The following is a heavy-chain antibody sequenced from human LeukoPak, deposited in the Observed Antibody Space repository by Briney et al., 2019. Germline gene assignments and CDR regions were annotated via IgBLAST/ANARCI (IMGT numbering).Heavy chain of an antibody. CDR2: IYYSGST. V-gene: IGHV4-59*01. Sequence: GSLRLSCAASGFTFSDYYMSWIRQPPGKGLEWIGYIYYSGSTNYNPSLKSRVTISVDTSKNQFSLKLSSVTAADTAVYYCARVCSGGSCYGTGLDPWGQGTLVTVSS. D-gene: IGHD2-15*01. CDR1: GFTFSDYY. CDR3: ARVCSGGSCYGTGLDP. J-gene: IGHJ5*02.